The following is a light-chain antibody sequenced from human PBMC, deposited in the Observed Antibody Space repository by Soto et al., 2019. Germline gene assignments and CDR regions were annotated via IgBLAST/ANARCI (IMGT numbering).Light chain of an antibody. CDR1: MSVSSN. J-gene: IGKJ2*03. CDR3: QHNDMGAC. Sequence: EIVMTQSPATLSVSPAERATLSSRAGMSVSSNLAWYQQIPGQAPRLLIYSASTRATGIPARFSGSESGTEFSRAVNSLQSEDFAVYYCQHNDMGACFGEGTKLEIK. V-gene: IGKV3-15*01. CDR2: SAS.